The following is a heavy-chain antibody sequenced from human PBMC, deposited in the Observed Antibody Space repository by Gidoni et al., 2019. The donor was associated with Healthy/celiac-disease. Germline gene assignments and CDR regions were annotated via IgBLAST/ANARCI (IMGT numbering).Heavy chain of an antibody. Sequence: QVQLVQSGAEVKKPGSSVQVSCKASGGPFSSYAISSVRQAPGQGLEWMGRIIPILGIANCAQKFQGRVTITADKSTSTAYMELSSLRSEDTAVYYCARTVYDSSGYDPDAFDIWGQGTMVTVSS. V-gene: IGHV1-69*04. J-gene: IGHJ3*02. CDR3: ARTVYDSSGYDPDAFDI. D-gene: IGHD3-22*01. CDR1: GGPFSSYA. CDR2: IIPILGIA.